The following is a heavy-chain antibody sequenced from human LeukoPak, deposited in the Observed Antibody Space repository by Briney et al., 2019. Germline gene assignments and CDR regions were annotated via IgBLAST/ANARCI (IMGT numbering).Heavy chain of an antibody. CDR3: ARDSDFDSSGYYPYYYYYYKMDV. V-gene: IGHV3-21*01. J-gene: IGHJ6*02. CDR1: GFTFSSYS. Sequence: GSLRLSCAASGFTFSSYSMNWVRQAPGKGLEWVSSISSSSSYIYYADSVKGRFTISRDNAKNSLFLQMNSLRAEDTAVYYCARDSDFDSSGYYPYYYYYYKMDVWSQGTTVTVSS. D-gene: IGHD3-22*01. CDR2: ISSSSSYI.